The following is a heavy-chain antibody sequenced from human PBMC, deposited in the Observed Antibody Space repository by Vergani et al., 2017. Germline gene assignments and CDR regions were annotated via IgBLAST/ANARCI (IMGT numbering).Heavy chain of an antibody. CDR1: GFTFSSYA. CDR3: AKDRGKYYYYMYV. D-gene: IGHD3-10*01. CDR2: ISGSGGST. J-gene: IGHJ6*03. Sequence: EVQLLESGGGLVQPGGSLRLSCAASGFTFSSYAMSWVRQAPGKGLEWVSAISGSGGSTYYADSVKGRFTISRDNSKNTLYLQMNSLRAEDTALYYCAKDRGKYYYYMYVWGKGTTVTVSS. V-gene: IGHV3-23*01.